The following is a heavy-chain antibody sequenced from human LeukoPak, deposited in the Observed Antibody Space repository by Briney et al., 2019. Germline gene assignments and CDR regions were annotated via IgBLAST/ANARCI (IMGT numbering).Heavy chain of an antibody. CDR3: ARKSLHFAKRTYYDFWSGSYYYYMDV. V-gene: IGHV4-34*01. J-gene: IGHJ6*03. D-gene: IGHD3-3*01. CDR1: GGSFSGYY. Sequence: PSETLSLTCAVYGGSFSGYYWSWIRQPPGKGLEWIGGINHSGSTNYNPSLKSRVTISVDTSKNQFSLKLSSVTAADTAVYYCARKSLHFAKRTYYDFWSGSYYYYMDVWGKGTTVTVSS. CDR2: INHSGST.